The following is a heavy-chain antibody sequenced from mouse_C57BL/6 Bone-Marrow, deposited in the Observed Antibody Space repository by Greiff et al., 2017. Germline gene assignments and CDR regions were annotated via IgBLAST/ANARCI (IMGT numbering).Heavy chain of an antibody. V-gene: IGHV1-19*01. D-gene: IGHD2-1*01. CDR2: INPYNGGT. CDR3: ARERIGNYVYFDY. CDR1: DTTSPDSK. J-gene: IGHJ2*01. Sequence: EVRLQHSEPVRVKLGASGRISLRALDTTSPDSKRNGGKRSKGRSLEGIGVINPYNGGTSYNQKFKGKATLTVDKSSSTAYMELNSLTSEDSAVYYCARERIGNYVYFDYWGQGTTLTVSS.